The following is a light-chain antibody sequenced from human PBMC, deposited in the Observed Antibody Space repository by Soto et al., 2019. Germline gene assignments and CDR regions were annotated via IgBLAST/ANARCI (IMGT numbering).Light chain of an antibody. CDR3: CSRAGSYTLV. V-gene: IGLV2-11*01. Sequence: QSALTHPRSVSGSPGQSVTISCTGTSSDVGGYNYVSWYQKYPGKAPRLMIYDVSERPSWVPDRFSGSKSGNTASLTISGLQAEDEADYYCCSRAGSYTLVFGGGTKVTVL. J-gene: IGLJ2*01. CDR2: DVS. CDR1: SSDVGGYNY.